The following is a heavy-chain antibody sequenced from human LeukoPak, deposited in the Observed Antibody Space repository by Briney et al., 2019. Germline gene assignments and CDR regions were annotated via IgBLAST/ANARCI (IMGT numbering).Heavy chain of an antibody. CDR2: IWYDGSNK. D-gene: IGHD4-11*01. CDR3: AREPRTSYSRLYYFDY. V-gene: IGHV3-33*01. Sequence: PGRSLRLSCVASGFTFSSYGMHWVRQAPGKGLEWVAVIWYDGSNKYYADSVKGRFTISRDNSKNTLYLQMNSLRAEDTAVYYCAREPRTSYSRLYYFDYWGQGTLVTVSS. CDR1: GFTFSSYG. J-gene: IGHJ4*02.